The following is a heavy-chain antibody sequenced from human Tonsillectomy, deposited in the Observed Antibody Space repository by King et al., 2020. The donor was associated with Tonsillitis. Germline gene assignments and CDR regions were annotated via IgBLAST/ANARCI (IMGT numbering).Heavy chain of an antibody. CDR2: IYPGDSDT. CDR1: GYSFTNYW. J-gene: IGHJ4*02. V-gene: IGHV5-51*03. Sequence: VQLVESGAEVKKPGESLKISCKGSGYSFTNYWIAWVRQMPGKGLEWMGIIYPGDSDTIYSPSFQVQVTISADKSISTAYLQWSSLKASDTAMYYCARRPLKFVPGTMVYFEYWGQGTLVTVSS. D-gene: IGHD3-10*01. CDR3: ARRPLKFVPGTMVYFEY.